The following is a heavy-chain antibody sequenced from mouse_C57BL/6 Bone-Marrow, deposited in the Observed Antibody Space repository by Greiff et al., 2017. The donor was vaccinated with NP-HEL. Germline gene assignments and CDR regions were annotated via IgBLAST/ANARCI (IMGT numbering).Heavy chain of an antibody. Sequence: QVHVKQSGAELVKPGASVKLSCKASGYTFTEYTIHWVKQRSGQGLEWIGWFYPGSGSIKYNEKFKDKATLTADKSPSTVYMELSRLTSEDSAVYFCARHEEELTGGYYFDYWGQGTTLTVSS. V-gene: IGHV1-62-2*01. CDR2: FYPGSGSI. CDR3: ARHEEELTGGYYFDY. D-gene: IGHD4-1*01. J-gene: IGHJ2*01. CDR1: GYTFTEYT.